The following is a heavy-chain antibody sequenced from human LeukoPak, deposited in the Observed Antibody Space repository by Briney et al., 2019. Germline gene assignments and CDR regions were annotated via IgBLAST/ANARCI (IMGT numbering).Heavy chain of an antibody. V-gene: IGHV1-2*06. J-gene: IGHJ4*02. CDR1: GYTFTGYY. CDR2: INPNSGGT. D-gene: IGHD2-15*01. Sequence: ASVKVSCKASGYTFTGYYMHWVRQAPGQGLGWMGRINPNSGGTNYAQKFQGRVTMTRDTSISTAYMELSRLRSDDTAVYYCARAEDCSGGSCFDYWGQGTLVTVSS. CDR3: ARAEDCSGGSCFDY.